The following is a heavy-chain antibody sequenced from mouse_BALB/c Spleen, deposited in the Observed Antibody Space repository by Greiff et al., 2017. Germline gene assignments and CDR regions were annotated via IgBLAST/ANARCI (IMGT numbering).Heavy chain of an antibody. V-gene: IGHV1-4*01. J-gene: IGHJ4*01. CDR2: INPSSGYT. D-gene: IGHD3-2*01. CDR1: GYSFTSYW. CDR3: ARLSRTARAPYAMDY. Sequence: QVQLQQSGTVLARPGASVKMSCKASGYSFTSYWMHWVKQRPGQGLEWIGYINPSSGYTNYNQKFKDKATLTADKSSSTAYMQLSSLTSEDSAVYYCARLSRTARAPYAMDYWGQGTSVTVSS.